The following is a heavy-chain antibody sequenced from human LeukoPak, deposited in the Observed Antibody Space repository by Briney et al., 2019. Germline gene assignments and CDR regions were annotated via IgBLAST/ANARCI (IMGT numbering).Heavy chain of an antibody. CDR3: ASLPWEQQLS. Sequence: KSSETLSLTCAVSGGSLNSFYWSWIRQSPGKGLEWIGYIYYAGNTYYNPSLKSRVTISVDTAKKQFSLKLSSVTAADTAVYYCASLPWEQQLSWGQGTLVTVSS. CDR2: IYYAGNT. CDR1: GGSLNSFY. D-gene: IGHD6-13*01. J-gene: IGHJ5*02. V-gene: IGHV4-59*01.